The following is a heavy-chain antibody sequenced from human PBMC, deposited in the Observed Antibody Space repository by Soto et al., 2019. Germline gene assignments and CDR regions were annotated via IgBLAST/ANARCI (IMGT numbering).Heavy chain of an antibody. D-gene: IGHD3-3*01. CDR3: ARNFYDFWSGYDYGMDV. CDR1: GFSLSTSGMC. CDR2: IDWDDYK. J-gene: IGHJ6*02. Sequence: SGPPLVNPTQTLTLTCTFSGFSLSTSGMCVSWIRQPPGKALEWLARIDWDDYKYYSTSLKTRLTISKDTSKNQVVLTMTNMDPVETATYYCARNFYDFWSGYDYGMDVWGQGTTVTVSS. V-gene: IGHV2-70*11.